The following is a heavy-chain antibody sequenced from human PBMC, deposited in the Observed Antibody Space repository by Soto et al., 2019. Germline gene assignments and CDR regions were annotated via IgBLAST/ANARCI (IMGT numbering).Heavy chain of an antibody. Sequence: GGSLRLSCEASRFTFSNAWMNWVRQGPGKGLEWLGRIKSKVDGGTADYVAATKGRFSISRDDLKNMLYLQMNSLKPDDTAVYYCTTLSYLYYDGMDVWGQGTTVTVSS. CDR1: RFTFSNAW. D-gene: IGHD2-2*01. J-gene: IGHJ6*02. CDR2: IKSKVDGGTA. V-gene: IGHV3-15*01. CDR3: TTLSYLYYDGMDV.